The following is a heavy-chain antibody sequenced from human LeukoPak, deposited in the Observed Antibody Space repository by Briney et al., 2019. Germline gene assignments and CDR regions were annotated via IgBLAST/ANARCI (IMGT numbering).Heavy chain of an antibody. Sequence: PSETLSLTCTVSGGSIRSSTYYWAWIRQPPGKGLEWTGTIHHSGDTYYNPSLKSRVTISVDTSKNQFSLNLSSVTAADTAVYYCASEVQLYDYWGQGTLVTVSS. CDR1: GGSIRSSTYY. CDR3: ASEVQLYDY. J-gene: IGHJ4*02. CDR2: IHHSGDT. D-gene: IGHD2/OR15-2a*01. V-gene: IGHV4-39*01.